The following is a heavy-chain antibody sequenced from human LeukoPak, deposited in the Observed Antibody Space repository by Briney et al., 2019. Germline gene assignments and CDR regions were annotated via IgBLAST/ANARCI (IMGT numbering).Heavy chain of an antibody. V-gene: IGHV3-23*01. Sequence: GGSLRLPCAASGFTFSSYAMSWVRQAPGKGLEWVSAISGSGGSTYYADSVKGRFTISRDNSKNTLYLQMNSLRAEDTAVYYCVRGSSGYYWYYFDYWGQGTLVTVSS. CDR2: ISGSGGST. D-gene: IGHD3-22*01. CDR3: VRGSSGYYWYYFDY. J-gene: IGHJ4*02. CDR1: GFTFSSYA.